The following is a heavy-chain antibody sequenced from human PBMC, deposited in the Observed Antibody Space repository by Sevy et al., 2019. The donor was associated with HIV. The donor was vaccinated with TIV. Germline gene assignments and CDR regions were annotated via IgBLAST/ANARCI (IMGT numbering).Heavy chain of an antibody. CDR3: ALERLSSDVAEYFQN. CDR1: GFTFNRYS. V-gene: IGHV3-30-3*01. Sequence: GGSLRLSCAASGFTFNRYSMHWVRQAPGKGLEWVATISFDATNKHYPDSVKEAFTISRDNFQNSLFLQMDSLSPEETAVYYCALERLSSDVAEYFQNWGQGTLVTVSS. J-gene: IGHJ1*01. CDR2: ISFDATNK. D-gene: IGHD1-1*01.